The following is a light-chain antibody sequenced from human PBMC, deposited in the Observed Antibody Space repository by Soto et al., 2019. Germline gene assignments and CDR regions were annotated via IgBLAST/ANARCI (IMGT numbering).Light chain of an antibody. V-gene: IGKV3-15*01. J-gene: IGKJ1*01. CDR3: QQYNNWPRT. CDR2: GAS. Sequence: EIVMTQSPATLSVSPGERATLSCRASQSVSSNLAWYQQKPGQAPRLLIYGASTRATGIPARFSGSGSGTXXXXXXXXXXXXXXXVYYCQQYNNWPRTFGQGTKVEIK. CDR1: QSVSSN.